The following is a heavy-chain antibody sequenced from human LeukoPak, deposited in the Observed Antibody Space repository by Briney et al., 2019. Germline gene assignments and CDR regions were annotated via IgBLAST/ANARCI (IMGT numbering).Heavy chain of an antibody. CDR1: GFTFSSYS. V-gene: IGHV3-21*01. Sequence: GGSLRLPCAASGFTFSSYSMNWVRQAPGKGLEWVSSISSSSSYIYYADSVKGRFTISRDNAKNSLYLQMNSLRAEDTAVYYCATERRGQWFGYWGQGTLVTVSS. J-gene: IGHJ4*02. CDR2: ISSSSSYI. CDR3: ATERRGQWFGY. D-gene: IGHD3-10*01.